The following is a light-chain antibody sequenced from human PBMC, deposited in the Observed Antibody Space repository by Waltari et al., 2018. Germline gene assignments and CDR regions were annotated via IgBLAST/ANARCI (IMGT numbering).Light chain of an antibody. CDR3: QLYYGDSLT. V-gene: IGKV1-NL1*01. J-gene: IGKJ4*01. CDR1: QGISNS. CDR2: AAS. Sequence: DIQITQSKSPLSAPVGDKVTITCRASQGISNSLAWYQQKPGEAPKLLLSAASRLESGVPSRFSGSGSVTDYTLTISRLQPEDLASYFCQLYYGDSLTFGGGTKVEIK.